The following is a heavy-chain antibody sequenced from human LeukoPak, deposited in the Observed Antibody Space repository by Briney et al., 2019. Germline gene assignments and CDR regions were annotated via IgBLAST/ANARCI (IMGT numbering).Heavy chain of an antibody. CDR2: ISGSGDST. J-gene: IGHJ4*02. D-gene: IGHD3-16*02. CDR3: AKSLLLRKSRGY. V-gene: IGHV3-23*01. Sequence: GGSLRLSCAASGFTFSNYGMSWVRQAPGKGLEWVSGISGSGDSTDYADSVKGRFTISRDNSKNTLYVQMNSLRAEDTAVYYCAKSLLLRKSRGYWGQGTLVTVSS. CDR1: GFTFSNYG.